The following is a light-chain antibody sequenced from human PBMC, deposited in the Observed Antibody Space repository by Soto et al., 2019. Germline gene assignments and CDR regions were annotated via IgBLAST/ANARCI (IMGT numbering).Light chain of an antibody. Sequence: EIVLTQSPGPLSLSPGERATLSCRASQSVTSSTYLAWYQQKTGQAPRLLIYGASSRAAGVPDRFSGSGSGTDFTLSISRLEPEDFAVYYCQQYGDSPITFGGGTKVE. V-gene: IGKV3-20*01. CDR1: QSVTSSTY. J-gene: IGKJ4*01. CDR3: QQYGDSPIT. CDR2: GAS.